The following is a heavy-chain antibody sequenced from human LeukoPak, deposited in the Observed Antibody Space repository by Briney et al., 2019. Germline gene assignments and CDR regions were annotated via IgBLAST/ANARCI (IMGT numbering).Heavy chain of an antibody. CDR1: GFTFSSYG. J-gene: IGHJ2*01. V-gene: IGHV3-33*01. CDR3: ARDRSMSGWYIDL. CDR2: IWYDGSNK. D-gene: IGHD2/OR15-2a*01. Sequence: PGGSLRLSCAASGFTFSSYGMHWVRQAPGKGLEWVAVIWYDGSNKYYPDSVQGRFTISRDNSKNTLYLQVNSLRAEDTAVYYRARDRSMSGWYIDLWGRGTLVTVSS.